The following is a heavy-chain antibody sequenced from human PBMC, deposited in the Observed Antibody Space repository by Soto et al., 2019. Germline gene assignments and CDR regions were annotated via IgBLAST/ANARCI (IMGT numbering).Heavy chain of an antibody. D-gene: IGHD3-22*01. CDR1: GFTFSSYA. CDR2: ISGSGGST. CDR3: AKDSRLYDSTTWFDP. Sequence: EVQLLESGGGLVQPGGSLRLSCAASGFTFSSYAMSWVRQAPGKGLEWVSTISGSGGSTYYADSVKGRFTISRDNSKNTLYLQMDSLGAEDTAIYYCAKDSRLYDSTTWFDPWGQGALVTVSS. V-gene: IGHV3-23*01. J-gene: IGHJ5*02.